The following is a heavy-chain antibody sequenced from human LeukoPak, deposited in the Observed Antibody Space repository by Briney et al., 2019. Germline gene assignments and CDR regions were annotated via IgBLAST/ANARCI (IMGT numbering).Heavy chain of an antibody. CDR1: GGSINYYY. D-gene: IGHD1-26*01. V-gene: IGHV4-59*08. Sequence: SETLSLTCSVSGGSINYYYWSWIRQPPGKELEWIGYIYDSGSTNYNPSLKSRVTISIDTSKNQFSLKLNSVTAADTAVYYCARHLYNGRYYGIDYWGQGTLVTVSS. J-gene: IGHJ4*02. CDR3: ARHLYNGRYYGIDY. CDR2: IYDSGST.